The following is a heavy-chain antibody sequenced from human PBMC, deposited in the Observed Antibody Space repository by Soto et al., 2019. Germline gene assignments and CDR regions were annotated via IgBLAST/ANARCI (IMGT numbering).Heavy chain of an antibody. Sequence: GGSLRLSCAASRFTFSNYGMHWVRQAPGKGLECVAVIWYDGGNKYYADSVKGRFTISRDNSKNTLYLQMNSLRAEDTAVYYCARDDIPGRAVAIYGMDVWGQGTTVTVSS. CDR2: IWYDGGNK. J-gene: IGHJ6*02. D-gene: IGHD6-19*01. CDR1: RFTFSNYG. V-gene: IGHV3-33*01. CDR3: ARDDIPGRAVAIYGMDV.